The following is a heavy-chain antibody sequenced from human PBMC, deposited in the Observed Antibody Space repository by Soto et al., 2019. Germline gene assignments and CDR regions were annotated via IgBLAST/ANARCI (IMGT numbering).Heavy chain of an antibody. CDR3: ARRGSGSYYDY. CDR2: ISGSGDST. V-gene: IGHV3-23*01. D-gene: IGHD1-26*01. J-gene: IGHJ4*02. CDR1: GFTFSSYA. Sequence: EVQLLESGGGLVQPGGSLRLSCAASGFTFSSYAMRWVRQAPVKGLEWVSAISGSGDSTYYADSVKGRFTISRDNSKNPLYLQMNRLRAEETAVYYCARRGSGSYYDYWGQGTLVTVSS.